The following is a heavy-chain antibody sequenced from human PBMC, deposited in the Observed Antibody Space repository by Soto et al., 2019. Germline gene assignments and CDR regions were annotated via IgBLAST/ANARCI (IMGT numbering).Heavy chain of an antibody. CDR2: ISGSGGST. CDR1: GSTFSSYA. V-gene: IGHV3-23*01. Sequence: GGSLRLSCAASGSTFSSYAMSWVRQAPGKGLEWVSAISGSGGSTYYADSVKGRFTISRDNSKNTLYLQMNSLRAEDTAVYYCAKVVGSSGSYDAFDIWGQGTMVTVSS. CDR3: AKVVGSSGSYDAFDI. J-gene: IGHJ3*02. D-gene: IGHD6-19*01.